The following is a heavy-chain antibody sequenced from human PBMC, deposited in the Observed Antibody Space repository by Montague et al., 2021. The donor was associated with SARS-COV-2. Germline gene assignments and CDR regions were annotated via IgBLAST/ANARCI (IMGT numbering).Heavy chain of an antibody. Sequence: SLRLSCAASGFTFSSYAMSWVRQAPGKGLEWVSAISGSGGSTYYADSVKGRFTISRDNSKNTLYLQMNSLRAEDTAVYYWAKAGDTMVRGVITSYYYYGMDVWGQGTTVTVPS. V-gene: IGHV3-23*01. CDR2: ISGSGGST. CDR3: AKAGDTMVRGVITSYYYYGMDV. CDR1: GFTFSSYA. J-gene: IGHJ6*02. D-gene: IGHD3-10*01.